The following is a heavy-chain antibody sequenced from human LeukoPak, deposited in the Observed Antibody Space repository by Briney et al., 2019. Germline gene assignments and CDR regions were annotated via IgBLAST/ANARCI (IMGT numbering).Heavy chain of an antibody. D-gene: IGHD5-18*01. CDR2: IKQDGSIK. Sequence: PGGSLRLSCAMSGFSFSSYWMNWVRQAPGKGLEWVANIKQDGSIKYYVDSVRGRFTISRDNAETSLYLQMNSLRVEDTAVYYCARDVTATGALDMWGQGTLVTVSS. CDR3: ARDVTATGALDM. V-gene: IGHV3-7*04. J-gene: IGHJ3*02. CDR1: GFSFSSYW.